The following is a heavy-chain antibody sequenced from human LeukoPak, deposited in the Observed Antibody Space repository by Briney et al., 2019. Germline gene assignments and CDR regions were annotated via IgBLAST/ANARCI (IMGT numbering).Heavy chain of an antibody. D-gene: IGHD5-18*01. CDR3: ARDQRYSYGYYYYYGMDV. CDR1: GFTFSSYS. V-gene: IGHV3-48*01. J-gene: IGHJ6*02. CDR2: ISSSSSTI. Sequence: GSLRLSCAASGFTFSSYSMNWVRQAPGKGLEWVSYISSSSSTIYYADSVKGRFTTSRDNSKNTLYLQMNSLRAEDTAVYYCARDQRYSYGYYYYYGMDVWGQGTTVTVSS.